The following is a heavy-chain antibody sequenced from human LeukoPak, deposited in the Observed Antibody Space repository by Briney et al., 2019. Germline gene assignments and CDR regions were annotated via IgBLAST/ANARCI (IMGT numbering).Heavy chain of an antibody. D-gene: IGHD2-8*01. CDR2: ISSGGNTE. Sequence: GGSLRLPCAASGFTFSSYAMNWVRQAPGKGLEWISHISSGGNTEYYVDSVRGRFTMSRDNAKNLLFLRMSSLRAEDTAVYYCARDTVNGPFVISLDYWGQGALASVSS. CDR1: GFTFSSYA. V-gene: IGHV3-48*03. CDR3: ARDTVNGPFVISLDY. J-gene: IGHJ4*02.